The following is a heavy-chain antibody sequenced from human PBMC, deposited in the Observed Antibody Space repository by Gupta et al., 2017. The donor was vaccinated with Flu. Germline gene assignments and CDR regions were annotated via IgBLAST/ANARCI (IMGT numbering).Heavy chain of an antibody. V-gene: IGHV3-23*01. D-gene: IGHD6-13*01. J-gene: IGHJ5*02. CDR1: YA. CDR2: ISGGGDGT. Sequence: YAMTWVGQAAGKGLEWVSAISGGGDGTYYADSGKGRFTISRDNSKNTVYLQMNSLKAEDTAVYYCAKDPKSRWYIGSFDPWGQGTLVTVSS. CDR3: AKDPKSRWYIGSFDP.